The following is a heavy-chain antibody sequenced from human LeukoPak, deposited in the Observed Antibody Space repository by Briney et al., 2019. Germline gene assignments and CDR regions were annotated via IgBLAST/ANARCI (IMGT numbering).Heavy chain of an antibody. D-gene: IGHD3-10*01. V-gene: IGHV4-59*01. CDR1: DDSITMYY. CDR3: ARVVLGIWVDP. CDR2: IYYSGST. Sequence: SETLSLTCTVSDDSITMYYWSWIRQPPGKGLEWIGYIYYSGSTNYNPSLKSRVTISVDTSKNQFSLKLSSVTAADTAVYYCARVVLGIWVDPWGQGTLVTVSS. J-gene: IGHJ5*02.